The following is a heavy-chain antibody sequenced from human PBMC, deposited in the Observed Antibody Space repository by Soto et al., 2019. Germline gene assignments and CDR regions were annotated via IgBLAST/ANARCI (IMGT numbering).Heavy chain of an antibody. CDR3: ARGADDYYYYGMDV. CDR1: GGTFSSYA. CDR2: IIPIFGTA. V-gene: IGHV1-69*13. Sequence: QVQLVQSGAAVKKPGSSVKVSCKASGGTFSSYAISWVRQAPGQGLEWMGGIIPIFGTANYAQKFHGRVTITADESTSTAYMELSSMRSEDTAVYYCARGADDYYYYGMDVWGQGTTVTVSS. J-gene: IGHJ6*02.